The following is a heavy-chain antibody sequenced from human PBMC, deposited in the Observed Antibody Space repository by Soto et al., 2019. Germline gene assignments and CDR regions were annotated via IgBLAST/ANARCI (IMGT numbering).Heavy chain of an antibody. CDR1: GGSISSEGYY. CDR3: ARGKGYSYGPYYFDY. V-gene: IGHV4-31*03. Sequence: SETLSLTCTVSGGSISSEGYYWSWFRQLPGKGLEWIGDIYYSGSTYYNPSLKSRLTMSGDASKNQFSLKLSSVTAADTALYYCARGKGYSYGPYYFDYWGQGTLVTVSS. D-gene: IGHD5-18*01. J-gene: IGHJ4*02. CDR2: IYYSGST.